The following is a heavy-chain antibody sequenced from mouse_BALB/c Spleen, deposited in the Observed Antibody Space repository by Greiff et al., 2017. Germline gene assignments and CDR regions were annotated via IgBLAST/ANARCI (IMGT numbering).Heavy chain of an antibody. V-gene: IGHV1S56*01. D-gene: IGHD4-1*01. CDR2: IYPGNVNT. J-gene: IGHJ3*01. CDR3: ATGTWFAY. CDR1: GYTFTSYY. Sequence: VQLQQSGPELVKPGASVRISCKASGYTFTSYYIHWVKQRPGQGLEWIGWIYPGNVNTKYNEKFKGKATLTADKSSSTAYMQLSSLTSEDSAVYFCATGTWFAYWGQGTLVTVSA.